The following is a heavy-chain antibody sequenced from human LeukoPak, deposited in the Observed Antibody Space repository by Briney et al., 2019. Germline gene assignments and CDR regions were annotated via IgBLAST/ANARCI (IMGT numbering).Heavy chain of an antibody. Sequence: ASVKVSCKASGYTFTDYYMHWVRQAPGQGFEWMGWINPNDGDTNYAQKFQGRVTMTRDTSISTAHMEVSRLRSDDTAVYYCAIANFLYCSSSTCLFDYWGQGTLVTVSS. D-gene: IGHD2-2*01. J-gene: IGHJ4*02. CDR1: GYTFTDYY. CDR2: INPNDGDT. V-gene: IGHV1-2*02. CDR3: AIANFLYCSSSTCLFDY.